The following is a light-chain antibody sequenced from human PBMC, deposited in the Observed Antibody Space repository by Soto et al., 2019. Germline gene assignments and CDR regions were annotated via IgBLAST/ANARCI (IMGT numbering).Light chain of an antibody. CDR1: SSNIGSSN. CDR3: AAWDDSLNAWV. Sequence: QSVLTQPPSASGTPGQRVTISCSGSSSNIGSSNVNWYRQFPGTAPKFLIFSDNQRPSGVPERFSGSKSGTSASLAISGLQSEDEADYYCAAWDDSLNAWVFGGGTKVTVL. V-gene: IGLV1-44*01. CDR2: SDN. J-gene: IGLJ3*02.